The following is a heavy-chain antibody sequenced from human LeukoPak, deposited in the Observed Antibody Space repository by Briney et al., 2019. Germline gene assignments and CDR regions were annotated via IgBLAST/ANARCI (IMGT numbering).Heavy chain of an antibody. Sequence: ASVKVSCKASGYTFTNFGITWVRQAPGQGLEWMGWISAYNGNTKYAQNLQGRVTMTTDTSTSTAYMELRSLISDDTAIYYCARGGVVPATLSNWFDPWGQGTLVTVSS. CDR3: ARGGVVPATLSNWFDP. J-gene: IGHJ5*02. CDR1: GYTFTNFG. CDR2: ISAYNGNT. D-gene: IGHD2-2*01. V-gene: IGHV1-18*01.